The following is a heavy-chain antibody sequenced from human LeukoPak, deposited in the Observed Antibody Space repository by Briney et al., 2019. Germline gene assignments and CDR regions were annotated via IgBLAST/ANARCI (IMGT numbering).Heavy chain of an antibody. J-gene: IGHJ6*03. V-gene: IGHV3-23*01. D-gene: IGHD6-6*01. CDR1: GFTFSSYA. CDR2: ISGSGGST. CDR3: ANPGGGLAARPDEDYYYYMDV. Sequence: QPGGSLRLSCAASGFTFSSYAMSWVRQAPGKGLEWVSAISGSGGSTYYADSVKGRFTISRDNSKNTLYLQMNSLRAEDTAVYYCANPGGGLAARPDEDYYYYMDVWGKGTTVTVSS.